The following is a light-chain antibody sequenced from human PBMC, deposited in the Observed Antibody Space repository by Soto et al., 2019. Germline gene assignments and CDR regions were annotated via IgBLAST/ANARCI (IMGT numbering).Light chain of an antibody. J-gene: IGKJ5*01. CDR1: QNINNY. Sequence: DIHIAKSPSSPTESVGNRVTITYQASQNINNYLNWYQQKPGRPPKLLIYDASNLEAGVPSRFRGSGSGTDFTFTISRLQPEDIATYYCQQYENLPTFGQGTRLEIK. CDR2: DAS. V-gene: IGKV1-33*01. CDR3: QQYENLPT.